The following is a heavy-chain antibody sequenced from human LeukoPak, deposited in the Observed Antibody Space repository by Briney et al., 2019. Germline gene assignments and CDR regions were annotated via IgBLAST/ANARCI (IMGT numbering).Heavy chain of an antibody. CDR2: ISAYNGNT. V-gene: IGHV1-18*01. D-gene: IGHD5-18*01. J-gene: IGHJ3*02. CDR3: ARSGYREGADALDI. Sequence: RASVKVSCKASGYTFTSYGISWVRQAPGQGLEWMGWISAYNGNTNYAQKLQGRVTMTTDTSTSTAYMELRSLRSDDTALYYCARSGYREGADALDIWGQGTMVTVSS. CDR1: GYTFTSYG.